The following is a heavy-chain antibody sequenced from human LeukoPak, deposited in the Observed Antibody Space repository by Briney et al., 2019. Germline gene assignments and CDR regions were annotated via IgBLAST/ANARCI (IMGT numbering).Heavy chain of an antibody. CDR2: ISTSGST. CDR3: ARGKGYYGSGNYAQYYYYYMDF. D-gene: IGHD3-10*01. V-gene: IGHV4-4*07. Sequence: SETLSLTCTVSGGSISSYYRSWIRQPAGKGLEWIGHISTSGSTKYNPSLKSRITISLDTSNSQFSLKLNSVTAADTAVYYCARGKGYYGSGNYAQYYYYYMDFWGKGTTVTISS. J-gene: IGHJ6*03. CDR1: GGSISSYY.